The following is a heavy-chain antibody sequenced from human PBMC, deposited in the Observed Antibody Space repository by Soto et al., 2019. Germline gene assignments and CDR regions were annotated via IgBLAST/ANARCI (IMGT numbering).Heavy chain of an antibody. CDR3: AGDNSSGWYPPLY. Sequence: QVQLVESGGGVVQPGRSLRLSCAASGFTFSSYGMHWVRQAPGKGLEWVAVIWYDGSNKYYADSVKGRFTISRDNSKNTLYLQMNSLRAEDTAVYYCAGDNSSGWYPPLYWGQGTLVTVSS. D-gene: IGHD6-19*01. CDR1: GFTFSSYG. J-gene: IGHJ4*02. CDR2: IWYDGSNK. V-gene: IGHV3-33*01.